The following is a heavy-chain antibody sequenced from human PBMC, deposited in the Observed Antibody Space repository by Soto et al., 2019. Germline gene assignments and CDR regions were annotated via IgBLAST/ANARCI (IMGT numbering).Heavy chain of an antibody. D-gene: IGHD2-15*01. J-gene: IGHJ4*02. Sequence: GGSLRLSCAASGFSSSPYDMSLGRQAPGRGLELVSVIRGSDHSTCYAASVSGRFTICRDNSKITLYLQMNSLRAEDTAGYHGVKGGWLDDWGQGTLVTVSS. CDR1: GFSSSPYD. V-gene: IGHV3-23*01. CDR2: IRGSDHST. CDR3: VKGGWLDD.